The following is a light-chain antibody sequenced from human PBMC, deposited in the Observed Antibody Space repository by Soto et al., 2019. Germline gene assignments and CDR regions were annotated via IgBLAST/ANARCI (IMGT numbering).Light chain of an antibody. CDR1: QSVSSN. CDR2: GAS. Sequence: EIVMTQSPATLSVSPGERATLSCRASQSVSSNLAWYQQKPGQAPRLLIYGASTRATGIPARFSGSGSRTEITLTISSRQSEDFAVYYCQQYNNWPPTFGQGTKLEIK. J-gene: IGKJ2*01. V-gene: IGKV3-15*01. CDR3: QQYNNWPPT.